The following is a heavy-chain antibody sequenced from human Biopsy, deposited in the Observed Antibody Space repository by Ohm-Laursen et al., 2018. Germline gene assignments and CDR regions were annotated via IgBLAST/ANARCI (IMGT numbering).Heavy chain of an antibody. CDR3: ARHDGNGPFALDS. Sequence: TLSLTCTVSGGSISSGSHYWAWIRQPPGKGLEWIGSVYHSGTTYYSPSLKSRVTISVDTSKNQLSPKVTSVTAADTAAYYCARHDGNGPFALDSWGQGTLVTVSS. V-gene: IGHV4-39*01. CDR2: VYHSGTT. CDR1: GGSISSGSHY. J-gene: IGHJ4*02. D-gene: IGHD5-24*01.